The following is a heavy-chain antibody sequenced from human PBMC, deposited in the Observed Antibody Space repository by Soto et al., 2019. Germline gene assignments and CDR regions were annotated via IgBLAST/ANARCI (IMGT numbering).Heavy chain of an antibody. CDR2: IYPGDSDT. J-gene: IGHJ4*02. D-gene: IGHD6-13*01. V-gene: IGHV5-51*01. CDR1: GYSFTSYW. Sequence: GESLKISCKGSGYSFTSYWIGWVRQMPGKGLEWMGIIYPGDSDTRYSPSFQGQVTISADKSISTAYLQWSSLKASDTAMYYCARHGPGYRSSWYYFDYWGQGTLVTVSS. CDR3: ARHGPGYRSSWYYFDY.